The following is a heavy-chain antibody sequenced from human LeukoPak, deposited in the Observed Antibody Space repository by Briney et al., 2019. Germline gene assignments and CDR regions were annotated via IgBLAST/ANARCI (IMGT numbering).Heavy chain of an antibody. Sequence: GASVKVSCKASGYTFTSYYMHWGRQAPGQGLEWMGIINPSGGSTSYTQKFQGRVTMTRDTSTNTVYIELNSLRSEDTAVYYCARDRDGNDRLDYWGQGTLVTVSS. CDR2: INPSGGST. D-gene: IGHD3-22*01. V-gene: IGHV1-46*01. CDR3: ARDRDGNDRLDY. J-gene: IGHJ4*02. CDR1: GYTFTSYY.